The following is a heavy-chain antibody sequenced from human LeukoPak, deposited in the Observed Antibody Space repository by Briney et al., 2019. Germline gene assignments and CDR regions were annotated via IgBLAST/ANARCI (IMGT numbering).Heavy chain of an antibody. CDR1: GGSISPYY. D-gene: IGHD1-14*01. Sequence: SKTLSLTCTVPGGSISPYYWTWIRQSPGKALEWIGYIYYSGRTSYNPSLKSRVTMSVDTSKNQFSLQLSSVTAADTAVYYCARDGNPWNLDVWGRGTLVTVSS. V-gene: IGHV4-59*01. J-gene: IGHJ2*01. CDR2: IYYSGRT. CDR3: ARDGNPWNLDV.